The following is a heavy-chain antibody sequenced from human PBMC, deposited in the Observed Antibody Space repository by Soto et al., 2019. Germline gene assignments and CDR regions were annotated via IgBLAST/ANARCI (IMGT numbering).Heavy chain of an antibody. J-gene: IGHJ6*02. CDR1: GFTFSSYG. V-gene: IGHV3-30*18. CDR2: ISYDGSNK. D-gene: IGHD6-13*01. Sequence: PGGSLRLSCEASGFTFSSYGMHWVRQAPGKGLEWVAVISYDGSNKYYADSVKGRFTISRDNSKNTLYLQMNSLRAEDTAVYYCAKDLSSSWYYYGMDVWGQGTTVTVSS. CDR3: AKDLSSSWYYYGMDV.